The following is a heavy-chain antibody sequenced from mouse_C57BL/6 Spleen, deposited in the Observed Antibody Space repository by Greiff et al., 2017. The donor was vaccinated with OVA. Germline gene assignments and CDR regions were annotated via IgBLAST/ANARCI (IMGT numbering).Heavy chain of an antibody. V-gene: IGHV1-9*01. CDR3: ARCYYGSSEYFDV. CDR1: GYTFTGYW. D-gene: IGHD1-1*01. Sequence: QVQLKESGAELMKPGASVKLSCKATGYTFTGYWIEWVKQRPGHGLEWIGEILPGSGSTNYNEKFKGKATFTADTSSNTAYMQLSSLTTEDSAIYYCARCYYGSSEYFDVWGTGTTVTVSS. J-gene: IGHJ1*03. CDR2: ILPGSGST.